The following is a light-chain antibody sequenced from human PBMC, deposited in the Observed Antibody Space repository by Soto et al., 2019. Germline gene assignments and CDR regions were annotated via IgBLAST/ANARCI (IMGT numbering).Light chain of an antibody. Sequence: DMVMTQSPLSLPVTPGEPASISCRSSQSLLHSNGYNYLDWYLQKPGQSPQLLIYLGSNRSSGVPDRFSGSGSGTDFTLKISRVEADDVGVYYCMQALHTWTFGQGTKVEIK. CDR3: MQALHTWT. V-gene: IGKV2-28*01. CDR2: LGS. J-gene: IGKJ1*01. CDR1: QSLLHSNGYNY.